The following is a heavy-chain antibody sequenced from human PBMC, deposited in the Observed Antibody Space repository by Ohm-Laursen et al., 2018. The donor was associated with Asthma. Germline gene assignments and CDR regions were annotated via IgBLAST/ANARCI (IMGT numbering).Heavy chain of an antibody. Sequence: SLRLSCAASGFTFSSYAMHWVRQAPGKGLEWVAVISYDGSNKYYADSVKGRFTISRDNSKNTLYLQMNSLRAEDTAVYYCARGFPVAGTYYYGMDVWGQGTTVTVS. CDR2: ISYDGSNK. CDR1: GFTFSSYA. CDR3: ARGFPVAGTYYYGMDV. D-gene: IGHD6-19*01. V-gene: IGHV3-30-3*01. J-gene: IGHJ6*02.